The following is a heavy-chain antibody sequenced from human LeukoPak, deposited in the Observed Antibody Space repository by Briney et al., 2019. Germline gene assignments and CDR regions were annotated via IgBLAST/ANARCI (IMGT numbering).Heavy chain of an antibody. J-gene: IGHJ4*02. CDR1: GGSISDYY. D-gene: IGHD4-17*01. V-gene: IGHV4-59*01. CDR3: ASYGDYDAY. CDR2: IYYSGST. Sequence: SETLSLTCTVSGGSISDYYWSWIRQPPGKGLEWIGYIYYSGSTNYNPSLKSRVTISINTSKNQFSLKLSSVTAADTAVYYCASYGDYDAYWGQGTLVTVSS.